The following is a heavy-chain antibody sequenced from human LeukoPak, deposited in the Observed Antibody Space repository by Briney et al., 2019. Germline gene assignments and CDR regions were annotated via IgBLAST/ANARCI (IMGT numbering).Heavy chain of an antibody. V-gene: IGHV1-2*02. J-gene: IGHJ6*03. CDR2: INPNSGGT. CDR3: ARVGLPAAPDYMDV. CDR1: GYTFTGYY. Sequence: ASVKVSCKASGYTFTGYYMHWVRQAPGQGLEWMGWINPNSGGTNYAQKFQGRVTMTRDTSISTAYMELSRLRSDDTAVYYCARVGLPAAPDYMDVWGKGTTVTVPS. D-gene: IGHD2-2*01.